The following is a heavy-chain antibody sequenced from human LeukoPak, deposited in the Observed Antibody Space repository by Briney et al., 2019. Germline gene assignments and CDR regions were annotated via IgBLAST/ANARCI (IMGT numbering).Heavy chain of an antibody. J-gene: IGHJ6*03. CDR3: ARSIDLDNGAYPDGGVYFYYYMDV. D-gene: IGHD4/OR15-4a*01. CDR2: IIPLFGTT. Sequence: SSVKVSCKASGCTFSSYAIIWVRPAPGQGLDWMGGIIPLFGTTNYAQKFQDRVTITAAKSTTTTSMDLSSLRSEDKDVYYCARSIDLDNGAYPDGGVYFYYYMDVWGKGTTVTVSS. V-gene: IGHV1-69*06. CDR1: GCTFSSYA.